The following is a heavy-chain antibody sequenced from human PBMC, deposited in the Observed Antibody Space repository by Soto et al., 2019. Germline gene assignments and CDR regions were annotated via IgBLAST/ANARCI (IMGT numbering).Heavy chain of an antibody. V-gene: IGHV5-51*01. CDR2: IYPGDSDT. Sequence: GESLKISCKGSGYSFTSYWIGWVRQMPGKGLEWMGIIYPGDSDTRYSRSFQGQVTISADKSISTAYLQWSSLKASDTAMYYCARQAVTPNYYYYYYMDVWGKGTTVTVSS. CDR3: ARQAVTPNYYYYYYMDV. D-gene: IGHD4-17*01. J-gene: IGHJ6*03. CDR1: GYSFTSYW.